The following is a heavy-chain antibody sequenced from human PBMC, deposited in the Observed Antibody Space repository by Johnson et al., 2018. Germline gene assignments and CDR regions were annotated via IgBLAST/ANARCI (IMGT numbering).Heavy chain of an antibody. V-gene: IGHV3-33*01. J-gene: IGHJ6*02. CDR3: ARDFLGGDCSSTSCLTSEGYYYGLDV. CDR2: IWYDGSNK. Sequence: VQLVESGGGVVQXGRSXRLXCAASGFTFSSYGMHWVRQAPGKGLEWVAVIWYDGSNKYYADSVKGRFTISRDNSKNTLYLQMNSLRAEATAVYYCARDFLGGDCSSTSCLTSEGYYYGLDVWGQGTTVTVSS. D-gene: IGHD2-2*01. CDR1: GFTFSSYG.